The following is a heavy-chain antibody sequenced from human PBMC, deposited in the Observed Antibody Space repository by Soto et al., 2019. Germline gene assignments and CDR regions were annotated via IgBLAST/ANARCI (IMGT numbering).Heavy chain of an antibody. Sequence: SETLSLTCTVSGVSISTSSYYWGWVRLAPGKGLEWIGSIYNTGSTYYNPSLNTRVTISVDTSKNQFSLNLNSMTAADTAVYYCARTGGMVRGVSRMDVWGQGTTVTV. J-gene: IGHJ6*02. D-gene: IGHD3-10*01. CDR3: ARTGGMVRGVSRMDV. CDR1: GVSISTSSYY. CDR2: IYNTGST. V-gene: IGHV4-39*01.